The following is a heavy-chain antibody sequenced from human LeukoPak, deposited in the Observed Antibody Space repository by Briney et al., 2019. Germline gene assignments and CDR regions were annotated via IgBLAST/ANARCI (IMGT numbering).Heavy chain of an antibody. CDR3: ARAGGITMVRGEYYFDY. D-gene: IGHD3-10*01. J-gene: IGHJ4*02. CDR1: VGTFSSYA. CDR2: IIPIFGTA. V-gene: IGHV1-69*13. Sequence: SVKVSCKASVGTFSSYAISWVRQAPGQGLEWMGGIIPIFGTANYAQKFQGRVTITADESTSTAYMELSSLRSEDTAVYYCARAGGITMVRGEYYFDYWGQGTLVTVSS.